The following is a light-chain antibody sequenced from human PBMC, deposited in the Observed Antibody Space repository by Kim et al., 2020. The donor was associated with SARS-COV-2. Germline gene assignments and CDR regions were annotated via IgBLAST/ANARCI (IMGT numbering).Light chain of an antibody. CDR3: SSYTSSGSYV. CDR2: DVR. Sequence: GQSITLSCTGTSGDVGAYDFVSWYQQHPGKAPNLMIYDVRERPSGVSDRFSGAKSGNTASLTISGLQAEDEADYFCSSYTSSGSYVFGTGTKVTVL. J-gene: IGLJ1*01. CDR1: SGDVGAYDF. V-gene: IGLV2-14*03.